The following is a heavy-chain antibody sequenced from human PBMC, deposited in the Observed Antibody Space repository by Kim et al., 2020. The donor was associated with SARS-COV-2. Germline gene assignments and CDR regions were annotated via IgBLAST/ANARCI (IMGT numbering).Heavy chain of an antibody. D-gene: IGHD3-22*01. CDR3: ARHRYYYDSSCFYFDY. V-gene: IGHV4-39*01. Sequence: SHKSRVTISVDTSKNQFSLKLSSVTAADTAVYYCARHRYYYDSSCFYFDYWGQGTLVTVSS. J-gene: IGHJ4*02.